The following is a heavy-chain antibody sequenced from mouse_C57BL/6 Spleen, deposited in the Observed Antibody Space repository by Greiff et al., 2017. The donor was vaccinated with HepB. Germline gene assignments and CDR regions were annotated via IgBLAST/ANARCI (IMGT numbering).Heavy chain of an antibody. V-gene: IGHV1-50*01. J-gene: IGHJ2*01. CDR2: IDPSDSYT. CDR3: ARRGGSSDFDY. D-gene: IGHD1-1*01. CDR1: GYTFTSYW. Sequence: QVQLKQPGAELVKPGASVKLSCKASGYTFTSYWMQWVKQRPGQGLEWIGEIDPSDSYTNYNQKFKGKATLTVDTSSSTAYMQLSSLTSEDSAVYYCARRGGSSDFDYWGQGTTLTVSS.